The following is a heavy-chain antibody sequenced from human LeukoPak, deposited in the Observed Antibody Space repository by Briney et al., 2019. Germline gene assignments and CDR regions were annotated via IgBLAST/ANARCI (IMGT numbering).Heavy chain of an antibody. Sequence: ASVKVSCKASGYTFIGYYIHWVPQAPGQGLEWMGWINANSGGTNYAQKFQGRVTMTRDTSISTAYMELSSLRSDDTAVYFCARVGVEATATFDYWGQGTLVTVSS. V-gene: IGHV1-2*02. CDR2: INANSGGT. CDR3: ARVGVEATATFDY. CDR1: GYTFIGYY. J-gene: IGHJ4*02. D-gene: IGHD1-26*01.